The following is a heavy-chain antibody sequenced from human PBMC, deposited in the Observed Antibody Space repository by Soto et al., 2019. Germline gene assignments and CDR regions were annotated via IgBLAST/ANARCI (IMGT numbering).Heavy chain of an antibody. Sequence: LRLSCVASGFIFSSYVMHWVRQAPGKGLEWAAVISYDGSNKYYADSVKGRFTISRDNSKNTLYLQMNSLRAEDTAVYYCARDPRGYCSSTSCSQNWFDPWGQGTLVTVSS. V-gene: IGHV3-30-3*01. D-gene: IGHD2-2*01. CDR1: GFIFSSYV. CDR2: ISYDGSNK. J-gene: IGHJ5*02. CDR3: ARDPRGYCSSTSCSQNWFDP.